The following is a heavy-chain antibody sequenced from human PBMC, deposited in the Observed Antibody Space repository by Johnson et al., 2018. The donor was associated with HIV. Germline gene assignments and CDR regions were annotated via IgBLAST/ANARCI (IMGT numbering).Heavy chain of an antibody. Sequence: QVQLVESGGGLVKPGGSLRLSCAASGLTFSNAWMSWVRQGPGKGLEWVAVISYDGSNKYYADSVKGRFTISRDNSKNTLYLQMNSLRAEDTAVYYCARDGGYSYGDAFDIWGQGTMVTVSS. D-gene: IGHD5-18*01. V-gene: IGHV3-30-3*01. CDR1: GLTFSNAW. J-gene: IGHJ3*02. CDR2: ISYDGSNK. CDR3: ARDGGYSYGDAFDI.